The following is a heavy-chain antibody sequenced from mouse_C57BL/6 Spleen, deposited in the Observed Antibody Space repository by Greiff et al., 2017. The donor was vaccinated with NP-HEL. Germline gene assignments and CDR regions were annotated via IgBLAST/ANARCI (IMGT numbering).Heavy chain of an antibody. J-gene: IGHJ2*01. V-gene: IGHV3-1*02. Sequence: VQLKESGPGLVKPSQSLSLTCTVTGYSITSGYGWNWIRQFPGNKLEWMGYIGYSGSTNYNPSLKSRISITRDTSKNQFFLQLNSVTTEDTATYYCARTARIKYWGQGTTLIVSS. D-gene: IGHD1-2*01. CDR1: GYSITSGYG. CDR3: ARTARIKY. CDR2: IGYSGST.